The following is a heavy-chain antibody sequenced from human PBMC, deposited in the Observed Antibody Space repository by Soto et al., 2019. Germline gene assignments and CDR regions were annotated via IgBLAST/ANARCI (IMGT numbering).Heavy chain of an antibody. J-gene: IGHJ4*02. Sequence: ASGKVSCKVSGYTLAELSMHWVRQAPGKGLEWMGGFDPEDGETIYAQKFEGRVTMTEDTSTDTAYMELSRLRSEDTAVYYCATDLPPHGVGQNYFDYWGQGTQVTVSS. CDR3: ATDLPPHGVGQNYFDY. CDR2: FDPEDGET. V-gene: IGHV1-24*01. CDR1: GYTLAELS.